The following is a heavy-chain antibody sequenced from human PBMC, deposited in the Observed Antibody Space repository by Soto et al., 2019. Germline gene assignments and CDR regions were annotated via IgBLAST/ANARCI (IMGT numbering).Heavy chain of an antibody. CDR1: GFTFSSYA. V-gene: IGHV3-30-3*01. J-gene: IGHJ4*02. D-gene: IGHD6-6*01. CDR2: ISYDGSNK. Sequence: QVQLVESGGGVVQPGRSLRLSCAASGFTFSSYAMHWVRQAPGKGLEWVAVISYDGSNKYYADSVKGRFTISRHNSKNTLYLQMNSLRAEDTAVYYCARAPNFSSSPADYWGQGPLVTVSS. CDR3: ARAPNFSSSPADY.